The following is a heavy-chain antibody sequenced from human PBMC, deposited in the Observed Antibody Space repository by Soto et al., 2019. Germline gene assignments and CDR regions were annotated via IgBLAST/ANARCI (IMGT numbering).Heavy chain of an antibody. Sequence: QVQLVQSGAEVKKPGSSVKVSCKASGGTFSSYAISWVRQAPGQGLEWMGGIIPIFGTANYAQKFQGRVTITADESTNTAYMELSSLGSEDTAVYYCARVVGGYYDFWSGLGAFDIWGQGTMVTVSS. J-gene: IGHJ3*02. V-gene: IGHV1-69*01. CDR2: IIPIFGTA. D-gene: IGHD3-3*01. CDR1: GGTFSSYA. CDR3: ARVVGGYYDFWSGLGAFDI.